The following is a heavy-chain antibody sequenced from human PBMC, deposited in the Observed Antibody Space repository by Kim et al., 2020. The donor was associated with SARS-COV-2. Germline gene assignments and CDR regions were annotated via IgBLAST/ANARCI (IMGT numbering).Heavy chain of an antibody. CDR1: GFNFSSYG. D-gene: IGHD3-10*01. CDR2: IWYDGSNK. V-gene: IGHV3-33*01. CDR3: ARDTRYGSGSYFDY. J-gene: IGHJ4*02. Sequence: GGSLRLSCAASGFNFSSYGMHWVRQAPGKGLEWVAVIWYDGSNKYYADSVKGRFTISRDNSKNTLYLQMNSLRAEDTAVYYCARDTRYGSGSYFDYWGQGTLVTVSS.